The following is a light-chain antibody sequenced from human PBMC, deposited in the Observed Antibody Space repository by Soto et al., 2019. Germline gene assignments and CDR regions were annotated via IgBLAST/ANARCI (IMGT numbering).Light chain of an antibody. CDR1: SSDIGNYKS. CDR3: CSYAGGFSWV. CDR2: DVN. J-gene: IGLJ3*02. Sequence: SALTQPRSVSGSPGQSVTISCTGTSSDIGNYKSVSWYQQYLGEAPKLMIYDVNKRSSGVPDRFSGSKSVNTASLTISGLQPEDEADYYCCSYAGGFSWVFGGGTKLTVL. V-gene: IGLV2-11*01.